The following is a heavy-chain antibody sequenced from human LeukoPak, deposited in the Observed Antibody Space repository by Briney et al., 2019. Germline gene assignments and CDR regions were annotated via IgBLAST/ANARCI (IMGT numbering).Heavy chain of an antibody. D-gene: IGHD2-21*02. CDR1: GFTFSNYA. CDR2: ISGSGGST. J-gene: IGHJ4*02. V-gene: IGHV3-23*01. Sequence: GGSLRLSCAASGFTFSNYAMSWVRQAPGKGVEGVSGISGSGGSTYYADSVKGRFTISRDNSKNTLFLQMNSLRAEDTAIYYCVKEGYCGGDCYREFDYWSQGTLVAVSS. CDR3: VKEGYCGGDCYREFDY.